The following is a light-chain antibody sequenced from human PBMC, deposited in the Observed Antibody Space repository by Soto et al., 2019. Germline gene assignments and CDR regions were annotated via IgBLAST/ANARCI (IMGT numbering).Light chain of an antibody. J-gene: IGLJ1*01. CDR2: EGN. CDR1: SSDVGTYNL. Sequence: QSALAQPASVSGSPGQSITISCTGTSSDVGTYNLVSWYQQHPVKAPRLIIYEGNKRPSGVSNRFSASKSGNTASLTISGLRAEDEADYYCCSYTTTGTFVFGTGTKV. V-gene: IGLV2-23*01. CDR3: CSYTTTGTFV.